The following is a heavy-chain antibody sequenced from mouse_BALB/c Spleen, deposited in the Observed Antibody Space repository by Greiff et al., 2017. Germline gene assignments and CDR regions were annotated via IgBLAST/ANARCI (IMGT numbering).Heavy chain of an antibody. CDR3: ARLLGRDYAMDD. Sequence: EVQLQQSGAELVKPGASVKLSCTASGFNIKDTYMHWVKQRPEQGLEWIGRIDPANGNTKYDPKFQGKATITADTSSNTAYLQLSSLTSEDTAVYYCARLLGRDYAMDDWGQGTSVTVSS. J-gene: IGHJ4*01. CDR1: GFNIKDTY. D-gene: IGHD4-1*01. CDR2: IDPANGNT. V-gene: IGHV14-3*02.